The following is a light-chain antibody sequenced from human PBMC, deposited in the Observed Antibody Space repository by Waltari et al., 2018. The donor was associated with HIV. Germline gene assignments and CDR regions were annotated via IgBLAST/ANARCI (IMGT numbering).Light chain of an antibody. CDR2: DNH. CDR3: GTWDTSLSAWI. Sequence: QSVFTQPPSVSATPGQKVTISCSGSSSHIAPTYVSWYQPFPGTVPNVLIYDNHKRSSGIPDRFSGSKSGTSATLDISGLQTGDEAHYYCGTWDTSLSAWIFGTGTKVTVL. CDR1: SSHIAPTY. J-gene: IGLJ1*01. V-gene: IGLV1-51*01.